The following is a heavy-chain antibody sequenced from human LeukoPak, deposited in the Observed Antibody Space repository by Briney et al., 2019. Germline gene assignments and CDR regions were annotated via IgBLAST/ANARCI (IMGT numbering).Heavy chain of an antibody. J-gene: IGHJ3*02. CDR3: ARHMYGSYPSRDAFDI. D-gene: IGHD1-26*01. V-gene: IGHV1-2*02. CDR1: GYTFTSYY. CDR2: INPNSGGT. Sequence: RASVKVSCKASGYTFTSYYIHWVRQAPGQGLEWMGWINPNSGGTNYAQKLQGRVTMTTDTSTSTAYMELRSLRSDDTAVYYCARHMYGSYPSRDAFDIWGQGTMVTVSS.